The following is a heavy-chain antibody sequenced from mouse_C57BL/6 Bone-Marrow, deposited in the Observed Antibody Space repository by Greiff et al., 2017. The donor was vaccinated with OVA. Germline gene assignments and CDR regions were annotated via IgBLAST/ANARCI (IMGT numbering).Heavy chain of an antibody. V-gene: IGHV5-9-1*02. CDR2: ISSGGDYI. Sequence: EVQVVESGEGLVKPGGSLKLSCAASGFTFSSYAMSWVRQTPEKRLEWVAYISSGGDYIYYADTVKGRFTISRDNARNTLYLQMSSLKSEDTAMYYCTRGGSSSYVYYAMDYWGQGTSVTVSS. J-gene: IGHJ4*01. CDR3: TRGGSSSYVYYAMDY. D-gene: IGHD1-1*01. CDR1: GFTFSSYA.